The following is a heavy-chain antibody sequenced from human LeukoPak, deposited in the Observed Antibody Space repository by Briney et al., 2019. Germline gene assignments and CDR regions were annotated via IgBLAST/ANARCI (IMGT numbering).Heavy chain of an antibody. CDR3: ARLDSSSSGSWFDP. CDR2: IYTSGST. J-gene: IGHJ5*02. CDR1: GGSISSYY. Sequence: SETLSLTCTVSGGSISSYYWSWIRQPPGKGLGWIGYIYTSGSTNYNPSLKSRVTISVDTSKNQFSLKLSSVTAADTAVYYCARLDSSSSGSWFDPWGQGTLVTVSS. D-gene: IGHD6-6*01. V-gene: IGHV4-4*09.